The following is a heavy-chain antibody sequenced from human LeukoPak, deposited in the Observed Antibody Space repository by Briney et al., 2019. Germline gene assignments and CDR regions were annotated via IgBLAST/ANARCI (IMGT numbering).Heavy chain of an antibody. J-gene: IGHJ4*02. D-gene: IGHD4-23*01. V-gene: IGHV3-23*01. CDR1: GFTFSSYA. Sequence: GGSLRLSCAASGFTFSSYAMSWVRQAPGKGLEWVSGIRAGGGSTYYADSVKGRFTISRDNSKNTLYLQLNSLTAEDTAVYYCAKYGGTRIITGAGHFDFWGQGTLVTVSS. CDR2: IRAGGGST. CDR3: AKYGGTRIITGAGHFDF.